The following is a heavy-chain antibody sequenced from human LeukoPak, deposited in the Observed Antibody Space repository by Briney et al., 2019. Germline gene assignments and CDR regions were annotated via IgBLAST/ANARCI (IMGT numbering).Heavy chain of an antibody. J-gene: IGHJ4*02. V-gene: IGHV4-34*01. CDR2: INHSGST. CDR3: ARGLPVGY. Sequence: PSETLSLTCTVSGGSISGYYWSWIRQPPGKGLEWIGEINHSGSTNYNPSLKSRVTISVDTSKNQFSLKLSSVTAADTAVYYCARGLPVGYWGQGTLVTVSS. CDR1: GGSISGYY.